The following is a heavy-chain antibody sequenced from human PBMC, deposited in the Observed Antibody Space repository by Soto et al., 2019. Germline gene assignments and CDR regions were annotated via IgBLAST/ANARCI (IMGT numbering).Heavy chain of an antibody. CDR1: GGSFSGYY. V-gene: IGHV4-34*01. Sequence: SETLSLTCAVYGGSFSGYYWSWIRQPPGKGLEWIGEINHSGSTNYNPSLKSRVTISVDTSKNQFSLKLSSVTAADTAVYYCARVRGSGSYFYYYYYCYMDVWGKGTTVTVSS. CDR2: INHSGST. CDR3: ARVRGSGSYFYYYYYCYMDV. J-gene: IGHJ6*03. D-gene: IGHD3-10*01.